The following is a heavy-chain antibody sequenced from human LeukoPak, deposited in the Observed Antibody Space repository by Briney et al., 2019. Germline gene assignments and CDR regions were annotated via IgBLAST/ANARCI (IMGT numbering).Heavy chain of an antibody. J-gene: IGHJ6*02. CDR3: ATVTTNYYYYGMDV. CDR1: GGSISSYY. Sequence: SEALSLTCTVSGGSISSYYWSWIRQPPGKGLEWIGYIYYSGSTYYNPSLKSRVTISVDTSKNQFSLKLSSVTAADTAVYYCATVTTNYYYYGMDVWGQGTTVTVPS. D-gene: IGHD4-17*01. V-gene: IGHV4-59*06. CDR2: IYYSGST.